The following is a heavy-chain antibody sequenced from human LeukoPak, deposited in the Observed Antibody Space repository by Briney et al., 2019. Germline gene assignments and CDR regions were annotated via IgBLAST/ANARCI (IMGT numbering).Heavy chain of an antibody. Sequence: GGSLRLSCAASGFRFSSYSMNWVRQAPGKGLEWVSFISSSSSLIKYADSVKGRFTISRDNSKNTLFLQFNSLRADDTAVYYCAKGRGTTVTAAANYWGQGTLVTVSS. CDR1: GFRFSSYS. CDR2: ISSSSSLI. CDR3: AKGRGTTVTAAANY. J-gene: IGHJ4*02. D-gene: IGHD4-17*01. V-gene: IGHV3-48*01.